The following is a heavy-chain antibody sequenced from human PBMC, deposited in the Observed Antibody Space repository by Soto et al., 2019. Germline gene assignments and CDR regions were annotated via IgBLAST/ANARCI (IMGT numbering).Heavy chain of an antibody. V-gene: IGHV3-30*18. CDR3: AKGYYYDSSGCDY. J-gene: IGHJ4*02. D-gene: IGHD3-22*01. CDR2: ISYDGSNK. CDR1: GFTFSSYG. Sequence: GGSPRLSCAASGFTFSSYGMHWVRQAPGKGLEWVAVISYDGSNKYYADSVKGRFTISRDNSKNTLYLQMNSLRAEDTAVYYWAKGYYYDSSGCDYWGQGTLVTVSS.